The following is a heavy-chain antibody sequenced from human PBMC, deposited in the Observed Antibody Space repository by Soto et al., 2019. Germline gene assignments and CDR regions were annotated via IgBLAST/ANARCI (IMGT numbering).Heavy chain of an antibody. D-gene: IGHD2-15*01. CDR3: AKGYCSGGSCYFPWFDP. Sequence: GGSLRLSCAASGFTFSSYGMHWVRQAPGKGLEWVAVISYDGSNKYYADSVKGRFTISRDNSKNTLYLQTNSLRAEDTAVYYCAKGYCSGGSCYFPWFDPWGQGTLVTVSS. CDR1: GFTFSSYG. V-gene: IGHV3-30*18. CDR2: ISYDGSNK. J-gene: IGHJ5*02.